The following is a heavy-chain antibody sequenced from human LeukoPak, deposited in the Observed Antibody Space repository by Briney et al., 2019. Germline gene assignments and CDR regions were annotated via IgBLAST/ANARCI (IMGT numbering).Heavy chain of an antibody. Sequence: SVKVSCKGSGGTYSSYAISWVRQAPGQGLEWMGGIIPIFGTANYAQKFQGRVTITADESTSTAYMELSSLRSEDTAVYYCARDYGVVPAANFFYWGQGTLVTVSS. CDR2: IIPIFGTA. V-gene: IGHV1-69*01. CDR3: ARDYGVVPAANFFY. CDR1: GGTYSSYA. J-gene: IGHJ4*02. D-gene: IGHD2-2*01.